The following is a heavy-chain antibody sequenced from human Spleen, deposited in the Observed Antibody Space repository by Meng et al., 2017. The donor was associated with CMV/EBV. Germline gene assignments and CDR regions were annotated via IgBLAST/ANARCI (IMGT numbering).Heavy chain of an antibody. V-gene: IGHV4-61*01. Sequence: SETLSLTCTVSGGSVSSGSYYWSWIRQPPGKGLEWIGYIYYSGSTNYNPSLKSRVTISVDTSKNQFSLKLSSVTAADTAVYYCARGKRGIASLAVGWGQGTLVTVSS. J-gene: IGHJ4*02. CDR3: ARGKRGIASLAVG. D-gene: IGHD6-13*01. CDR2: IYYSGST. CDR1: GGSVSSGSYY.